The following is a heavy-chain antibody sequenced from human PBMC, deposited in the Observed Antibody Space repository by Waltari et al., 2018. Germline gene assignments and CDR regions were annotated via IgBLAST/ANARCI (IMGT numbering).Heavy chain of an antibody. CDR1: GFTFSNYA. J-gene: IGHJ4*02. CDR2: INGNGDTT. CDR3: AKDTDYYASGGFLH. Sequence: EEQLLESAGGLVQPGGSLRPSCAASGFTFSNYAMSWVRQAPGKGLEWVSAINGNGDTTYYADSVKGRLTISRDNSKNTLYLQMNRLRAEDTALYYCAKDTDYYASGGFLHWGQGTLVTVSS. V-gene: IGHV3-23*01. D-gene: IGHD3-22*01.